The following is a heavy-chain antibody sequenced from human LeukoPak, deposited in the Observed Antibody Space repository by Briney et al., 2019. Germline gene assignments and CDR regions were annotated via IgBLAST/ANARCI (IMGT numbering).Heavy chain of an antibody. V-gene: IGHV1-18*01. CDR1: GYTFTSYG. D-gene: IGHD3-10*01. J-gene: IGHJ4*02. CDR3: PSRGLDGSGSYTYFDY. Sequence: ASVKVSCKASGYTFTSYGISWVRQAPGQGLEWMGWISAYNGNTNYAQKLQGRVTITTDTTTRTAYMELRSLSSDDTAVYSCPSRGLDGSGSYTYFDYWGQGTLVTVSS. CDR2: ISAYNGNT.